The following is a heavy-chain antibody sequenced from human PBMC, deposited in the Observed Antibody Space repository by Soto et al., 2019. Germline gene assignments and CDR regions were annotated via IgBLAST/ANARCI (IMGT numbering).Heavy chain of an antibody. J-gene: IGHJ6*04. Sequence: PSETLSLTCTVSGGSISSGGYYWSWIRQHPGKGLEWIGYIYYSGSTYYNPSLKSRVTISVDTSKNQFSLKLSSVTAADTAVYYCARYYDILTGYNYYGMDVWGKGTTVTDSS. CDR2: IYYSGST. D-gene: IGHD3-9*01. V-gene: IGHV4-31*03. CDR3: ARYYDILTGYNYYGMDV. CDR1: GGSISSGGYY.